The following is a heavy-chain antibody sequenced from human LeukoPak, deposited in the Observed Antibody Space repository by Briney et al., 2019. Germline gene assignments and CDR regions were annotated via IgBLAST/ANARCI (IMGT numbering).Heavy chain of an antibody. D-gene: IGHD2-2*01. CDR2: IYSGGST. Sequence: PGGSLRLSCAASGFTVSSNYMSWVRQAPGKGLEWVSVIYSGGSTYYADSVKGRFTISRDNSKNTLYLQMNSLRAEDTAMYYCARARGYCSSTSCYVGGYWGQGTLVTVSS. V-gene: IGHV3-53*01. CDR3: ARARGYCSSTSCYVGGY. J-gene: IGHJ4*02. CDR1: GFTVSSNY.